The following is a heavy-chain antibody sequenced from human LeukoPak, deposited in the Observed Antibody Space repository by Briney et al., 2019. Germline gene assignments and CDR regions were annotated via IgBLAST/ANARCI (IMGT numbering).Heavy chain of an antibody. CDR1: GFTFSSYW. J-gene: IGHJ6*03. Sequence: PGGSLRLSCAASGFTFSSYWMHWVRQAPGKGLVWVSRINSDGSSTSYADSVKGRFTISRDNAKNTLYLQMNSLRAEDTAVYYCAREGYYYYYMGVWGKGTTVTVSS. V-gene: IGHV3-74*01. CDR2: INSDGSST. CDR3: AREGYYYYYMGV.